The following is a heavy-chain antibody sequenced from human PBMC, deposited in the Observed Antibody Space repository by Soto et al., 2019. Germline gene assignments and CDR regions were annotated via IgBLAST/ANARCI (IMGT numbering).Heavy chain of an antibody. CDR2: TYYRSKWYN. CDR3: ARDRVAAAGSNWFDP. J-gene: IGHJ5*02. Sequence: TLSLTCAVSGNSVASNSAAWNWIRQSPSRGLEWLGRTYYRSKWYNDYAVSVKSRITINPDTSKNQFSLQLNSVTPEDTAVYYCARDRVAAAGSNWFDPWGQGTLVTVSS. CDR1: GNSVASNSAA. V-gene: IGHV6-1*01. D-gene: IGHD6-13*01.